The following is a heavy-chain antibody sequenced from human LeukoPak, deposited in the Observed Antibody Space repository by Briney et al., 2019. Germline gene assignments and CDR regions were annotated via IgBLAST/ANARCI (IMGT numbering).Heavy chain of an antibody. D-gene: IGHD6-13*01. CDR3: AAAPLY. CDR2: ISPSSTYT. V-gene: IGHV3-11*06. CDR1: GFSFGDFY. J-gene: IGHJ4*02. Sequence: GGSLRLSRAASGFSFGDFYMTWIRQAPGKGLEWLSHISPSSTYTNFADSVKGRFTISRDNANNSLYLQMNSLRAEDTAVYYCAAAPLYWGQGTLVIVSS.